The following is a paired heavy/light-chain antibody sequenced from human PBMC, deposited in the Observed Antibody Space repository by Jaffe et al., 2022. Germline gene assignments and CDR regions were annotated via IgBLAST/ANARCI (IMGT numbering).Light chain of an antibody. CDR3: CSYAGGLTWV. Sequence: QSALTQPASVSGSPGQSITISCTGTSSDVGNYNFVSWYQRHPDKAPKLIIYEDDKRPSGISNRFSGSKSGNTASLTISGLQAEDEADYYCCSYAGGLTWVFGGGTKLTVL. CDR2: EDD. CDR1: SSDVGNYNF. V-gene: IGLV2-23*01. J-gene: IGLJ2*01.
Heavy chain of an antibody. CDR2: NSGDDI. D-gene: IGHD3-9*01. CDR3: VRDHDWAFDY. J-gene: IGHJ4*01. V-gene: IGHV3-48*01. CDR1: GFNFNSYS. Sequence: EVQLVESGGGLVLPGGSLRLSCAASGFNFNSYSMNWVRQAPGKGLEWISYNSGDDISYAESVRGRFTISRDNAKNSLYLQMDSLRAEDSAVYYCVRDHDWAFDYWGHGTLVTVS.